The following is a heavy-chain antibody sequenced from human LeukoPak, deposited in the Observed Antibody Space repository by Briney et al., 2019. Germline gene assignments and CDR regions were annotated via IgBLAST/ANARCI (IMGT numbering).Heavy chain of an antibody. Sequence: GESLKISCQASGYMFTNNWIGWVRQMPGKGLEWMGIIYPGDSDTIYSPSFQGQVTISADKSINTAYLQWSSLKASDTAMYYCARVYDSSGYYWYGFDIWGQGTMVTVSS. J-gene: IGHJ3*02. CDR1: GYMFTNNW. V-gene: IGHV5-51*01. CDR2: IYPGDSDT. CDR3: ARVYDSSGYYWYGFDI. D-gene: IGHD3-22*01.